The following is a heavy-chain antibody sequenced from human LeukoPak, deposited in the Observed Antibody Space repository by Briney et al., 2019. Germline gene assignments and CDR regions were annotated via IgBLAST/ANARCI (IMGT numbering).Heavy chain of an antibody. CDR2: LSHSGDKT. CDR1: GFTFSNYA. J-gene: IGHJ4*02. Sequence: GGSLRLSCAASGFTFSNYAMNWVRQAPGKGLEWVAALSHSGDKTYYADSVKGRFTISRDNSQNTLFLQMNSLRGEDTAVYYCAKDGLSGYNFDYWGQGTLVSVSS. CDR3: AKDGLSGYNFDY. V-gene: IGHV3-23*01. D-gene: IGHD5-24*01.